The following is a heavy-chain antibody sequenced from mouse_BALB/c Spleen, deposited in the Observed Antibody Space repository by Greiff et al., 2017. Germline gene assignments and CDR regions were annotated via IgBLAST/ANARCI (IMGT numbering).Heavy chain of an antibody. Sequence: VQLQQSGPELVKPGASVKISCKASGYTFTDYNMYWVKQSHGKSLEWIGYIYPYNGGTGYNQKFKSKVTLTVDNSSSTAYMELRSLTSEDSAVYYCATAVVADWYFDVWGAGTTVTVSS. CDR3: ATAVVADWYFDV. CDR1: GYTFTDYN. V-gene: IGHV1S29*02. CDR2: IYPYNGGT. J-gene: IGHJ1*01. D-gene: IGHD1-1*01.